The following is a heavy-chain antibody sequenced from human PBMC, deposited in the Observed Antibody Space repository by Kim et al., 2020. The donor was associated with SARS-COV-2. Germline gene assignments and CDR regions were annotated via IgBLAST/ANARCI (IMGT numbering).Heavy chain of an antibody. D-gene: IGHD6-19*01. V-gene: IGHV1-69*13. Sequence: SVKVSCKASGGTFSSYAISWVRQAPGQGLEWMGGIIPIFGTANYAQKFQGRVTITADESTSTAYMELSSLRSEDTAVYYCARDGHPGIAVAGPNYYYYGMDVWGQGTTVTVSS. CDR2: IIPIFGTA. CDR3: ARDGHPGIAVAGPNYYYYGMDV. J-gene: IGHJ6*02. CDR1: GGTFSSYA.